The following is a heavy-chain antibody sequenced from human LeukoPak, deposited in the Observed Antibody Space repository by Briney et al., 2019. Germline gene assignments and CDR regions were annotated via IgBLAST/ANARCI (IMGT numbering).Heavy chain of an antibody. J-gene: IGHJ4*02. CDR2: IFPILGIA. CDR1: GGTFSSYT. V-gene: IGHV1-69*02. D-gene: IGHD3-22*01. CDR3: ARGGYYYDSSGYYPFDY. Sequence: GSSVKVSCKASGGTFSSYTISWVRQAPGQGLEWMGRIFPILGIANYAQKFQGRVTITADKSTSTAYMELSSLRSEDTAVYYCARGGYYYDSSGYYPFDYWGQGTLVTVSS.